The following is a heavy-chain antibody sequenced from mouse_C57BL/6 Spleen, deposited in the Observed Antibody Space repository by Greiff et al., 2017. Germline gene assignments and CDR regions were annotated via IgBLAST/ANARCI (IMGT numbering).Heavy chain of an antibody. D-gene: IGHD1-1*01. V-gene: IGHV1-53*01. CDR3: ASDCGSSYDGIFYFDV. CDR1: GYTFTSYW. J-gene: IGHJ1*03. Sequence: QVQLQQPGTELVKPGASVKLSCKASGYTFTSYWMHWVKQRPGQGLEWIGNINPSNGGTNYNEKFKSKATLTVDKSSSTAYMQLSSLTSEDSAVYYCASDCGSSYDGIFYFDVWGTGTTVTVSS. CDR2: INPSNGGT.